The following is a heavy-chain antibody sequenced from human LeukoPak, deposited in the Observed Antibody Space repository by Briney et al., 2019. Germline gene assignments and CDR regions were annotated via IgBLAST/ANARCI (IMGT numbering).Heavy chain of an antibody. V-gene: IGHV4-4*07. Sequence: SETLSLTCTVSGESINSFYWSWIRQPAGKGLEWIGRIYSSGSTNYNPSLKSRVSISVDTSKNQFSLKLSSVTAADTAVYYCARLIWFGSAFDIWGQGTMVTVSS. D-gene: IGHD3-10*01. J-gene: IGHJ3*02. CDR2: IYSSGST. CDR1: GESINSFY. CDR3: ARLIWFGSAFDI.